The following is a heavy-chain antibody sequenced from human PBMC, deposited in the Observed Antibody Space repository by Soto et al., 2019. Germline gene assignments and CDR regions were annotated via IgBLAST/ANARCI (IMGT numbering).Heavy chain of an antibody. J-gene: IGHJ3*02. CDR2: IYYSGST. D-gene: IGHD3-10*01. Sequence: QLQLQESGPGLVKPSETLSLTCTVSGGSISSSSYYWGWIRQPPGKGLEWIGSIYYSGSTYYNPSLKSRVTISVDTSKNQFSLKLSSVTAADTAVYYCARTMVRGVMDAFDICGQGTMVTVSS. CDR3: ARTMVRGVMDAFDI. V-gene: IGHV4-39*01. CDR1: GGSISSSSYY.